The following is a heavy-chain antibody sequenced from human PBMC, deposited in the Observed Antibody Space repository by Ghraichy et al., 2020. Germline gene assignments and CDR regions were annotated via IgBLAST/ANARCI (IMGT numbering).Heavy chain of an antibody. CDR3: ARRSVARSFGFQH. CDR1: GYSFTNYW. D-gene: IGHD3-10*01. Sequence: GESLNISCKGSGYSFTNYWIGWVRQMPGKGLEWMGIIYPSDSDIRYSPSFQGQVTISADKSLSTAYLQWSSLKASDTAMYYCARRSVARSFGFQHWGQGTLVTVSS. CDR2: IYPSDSDI. V-gene: IGHV5-51*01. J-gene: IGHJ1*01.